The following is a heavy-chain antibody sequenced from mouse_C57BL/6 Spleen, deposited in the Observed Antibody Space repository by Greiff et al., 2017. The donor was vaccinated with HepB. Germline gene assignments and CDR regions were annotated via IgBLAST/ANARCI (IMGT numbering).Heavy chain of an antibody. CDR1: GYTFTDYY. D-gene: IGHD2-4*01. J-gene: IGHJ1*03. Sequence: VKLVESGAELVRPGASVKLSCKASGYTFTDYYINWVKQRPGQGLEWIARIYPGSGNTYYNEKFKGKATLTAEKSSSTAYMQLSSLTSEDSAVYFCARGGDYEGYFDVWGTGTTVTVSS. V-gene: IGHV1-76*01. CDR3: ARGGDYEGYFDV. CDR2: IYPGSGNT.